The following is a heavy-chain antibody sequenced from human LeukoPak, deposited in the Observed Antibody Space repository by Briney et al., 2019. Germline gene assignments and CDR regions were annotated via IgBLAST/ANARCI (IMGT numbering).Heavy chain of an antibody. CDR1: GFTFDDYG. CDR3: ARGHRDEGAMANALDI. D-gene: IGHD5-24*01. Sequence: PGGSLRLSCAASGFTFDDYGMSWVRQAPGKVLEWVSGINWNGGSTGYADSVKGRFTISRDNAKNSLYLQMNSLRAEVTALYHCARGHRDEGAMANALDIWGQGTMVTVSS. CDR2: INWNGGST. V-gene: IGHV3-20*01. J-gene: IGHJ3*02.